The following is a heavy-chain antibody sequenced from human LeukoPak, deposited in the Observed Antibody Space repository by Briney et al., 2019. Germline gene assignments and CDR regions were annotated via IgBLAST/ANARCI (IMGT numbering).Heavy chain of an antibody. Sequence: ASVKVSCKASGYTFTNYYMHWVRQAPGQGLEWMGIINPSGGSTSYAQKFQGRVTITRNTSISTAYMELSSLKSDDTAVYYCARDLLNTGAAQSDYWGQGTLVTVSS. CDR1: GYTFTNYY. V-gene: IGHV1-46*01. CDR2: INPSGGST. J-gene: IGHJ4*02. CDR3: ARDLLNTGAAQSDY. D-gene: IGHD4/OR15-4a*01.